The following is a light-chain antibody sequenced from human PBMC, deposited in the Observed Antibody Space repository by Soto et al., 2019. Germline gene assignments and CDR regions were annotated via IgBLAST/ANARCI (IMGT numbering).Light chain of an antibody. CDR3: QQYGSSPWT. CDR2: GAS. Sequence: EIVLTQSPGTLSLSPGERTTLFCRARQRVCSRFLAWYQQEPGQAPRLLIYGASSRATGIPDRFSGGGSGTDFTLTISRLEPEDFAVYYCQQYGSSPWTFGQGTKVEIK. J-gene: IGKJ1*01. CDR1: QRVCSRF. V-gene: IGKV3-20*01.